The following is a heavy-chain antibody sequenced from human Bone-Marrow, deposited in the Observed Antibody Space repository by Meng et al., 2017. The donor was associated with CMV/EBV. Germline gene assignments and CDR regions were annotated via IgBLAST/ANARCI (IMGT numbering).Heavy chain of an antibody. Sequence: GESLKISCAASGFTFSSYAMSWVRQAPGKGLEWVSAISGSGGSTYYADSVKGRFTISRDNSKNTLYLQMNSLRAEDTAVYYCANLAAAGHAYWGQGTLVNVSS. CDR1: GFTFSSYA. V-gene: IGHV3-23*01. D-gene: IGHD6-13*01. J-gene: IGHJ4*02. CDR2: ISGSGGST. CDR3: ANLAAAGHAY.